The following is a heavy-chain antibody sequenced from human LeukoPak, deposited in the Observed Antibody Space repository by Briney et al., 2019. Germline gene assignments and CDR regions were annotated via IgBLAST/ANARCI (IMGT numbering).Heavy chain of an antibody. D-gene: IGHD5-24*01. Sequence: PGGSLRLSCAASGFTFSSYGMHWVRQAPGKGLEWVAFIRYDGSIQYYADSVKGRFTISRDNSKNTLYLQMNSLRAEDTALYYCAKDTVKVATIRRVPHYMDVWGKGTTVTISS. CDR1: GFTFSSYG. V-gene: IGHV3-30*02. J-gene: IGHJ6*03. CDR3: AKDTVKVATIRRVPHYMDV. CDR2: IRYDGSIQ.